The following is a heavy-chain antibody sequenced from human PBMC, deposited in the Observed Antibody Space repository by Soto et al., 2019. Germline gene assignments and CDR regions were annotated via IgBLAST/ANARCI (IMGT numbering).Heavy chain of an antibody. V-gene: IGHV3-73*01. CDR2: IRSKANSYAT. J-gene: IGHJ4*02. CDR1: GFTFSGSA. CDR3: TRTTVTTFGDTQDY. D-gene: IGHD3-16*01. Sequence: GGSLRLSCAASGFTFSGSAMHWVRQASGKGLEWVGRIRSKANSYATAYAASVKGRFTISRDDSKNTAYLQMNSLKTEDTAVYYCTRTTVTTFGDTQDYWGQGTLVTVSS.